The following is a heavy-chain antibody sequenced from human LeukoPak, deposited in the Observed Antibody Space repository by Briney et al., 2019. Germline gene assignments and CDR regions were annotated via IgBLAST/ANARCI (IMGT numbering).Heavy chain of an antibody. Sequence: SETLSLTCTVSGGSISSSSYYWGWIRQPPGKGLEWIGSIYYSGSTYYNPSLKSRVTISVDTSKNHFSLKLSSVTAADTALYYCAGQYCCSTTCYDLFDYWGQGTLVTVSS. CDR1: GGSISSSSYY. J-gene: IGHJ4*02. CDR2: IYYSGST. CDR3: AGQYCCSTTCYDLFDY. V-gene: IGHV4-39*01. D-gene: IGHD2-2*01.